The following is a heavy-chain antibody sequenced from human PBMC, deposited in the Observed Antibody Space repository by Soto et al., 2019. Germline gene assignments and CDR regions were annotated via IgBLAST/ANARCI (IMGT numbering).Heavy chain of an antibody. CDR3: ALDTAMEAYYYYGMDV. Sequence: PGESLKISCKGSGYSFTSYWISWVRQMPGKGLEWMGRIDPSDSYTNYSPSFQGHVTISADKSISTAYLQWSSLKASDTAMYYCALDTAMEAYYYYGMDVWGQGTTVTVSS. V-gene: IGHV5-10-1*01. CDR2: IDPSDSYT. D-gene: IGHD5-18*01. CDR1: GYSFTSYW. J-gene: IGHJ6*02.